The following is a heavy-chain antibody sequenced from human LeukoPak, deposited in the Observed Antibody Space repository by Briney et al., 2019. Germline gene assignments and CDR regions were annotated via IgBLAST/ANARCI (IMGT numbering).Heavy chain of an antibody. D-gene: IGHD3-22*01. CDR3: TPLHDSKVESAPFDY. V-gene: IGHV3-73*01. Sequence: GGSLRLSCATSGFTFSGSAMHWVRQASGKGLEWVGRIRSKANSYATAYAASVKGRFTISRDDSKNTAYLQMNSLKTEDTAVYYCTPLHDSKVESAPFDYWGQGTLVTVSS. J-gene: IGHJ4*02. CDR1: GFTFSGSA. CDR2: IRSKANSYAT.